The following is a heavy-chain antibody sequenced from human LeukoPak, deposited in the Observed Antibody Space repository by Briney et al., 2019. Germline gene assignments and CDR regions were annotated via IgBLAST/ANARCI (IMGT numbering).Heavy chain of an antibody. Sequence: GGSLRLSCAASGFTFSSYAVHWVRQAPGKGLEWVAVISYDGSNKYYADSVKGRFTISRDNSKNTLYLQMNSLRAEDTAVYYCARDHQYYFDYWGQGTLVTVSS. CDR1: GFTFSSYA. D-gene: IGHD2-2*01. J-gene: IGHJ4*02. V-gene: IGHV3-30-3*01. CDR3: ARDHQYYFDY. CDR2: ISYDGSNK.